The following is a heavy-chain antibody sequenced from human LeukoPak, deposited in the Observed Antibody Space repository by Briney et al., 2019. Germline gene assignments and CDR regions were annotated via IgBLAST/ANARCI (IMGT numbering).Heavy chain of an antibody. Sequence: PSETLSLTCTVSGGSISSYYWSWIRQPPGKGLEWIGYIYHSGSTNYNPSLKSRVTISVDTSKNQFSLKLSSVTAADTAVYYCAREGAVAGTHGAFDIWGQGTMVTVSP. D-gene: IGHD6-19*01. CDR2: IYHSGST. CDR1: GGSISSYY. V-gene: IGHV4-59*01. J-gene: IGHJ3*02. CDR3: AREGAVAGTHGAFDI.